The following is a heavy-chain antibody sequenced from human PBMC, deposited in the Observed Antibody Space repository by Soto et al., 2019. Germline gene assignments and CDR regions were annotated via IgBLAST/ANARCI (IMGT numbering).Heavy chain of an antibody. CDR3: ARYKSNYYYGMDV. Sequence: SETLSLTCTVSGGSIISYYWSWIRRPPWKGLEWIGYIYYSGITNYNPSLKSRVTISVDTSKNQFSLKLSSVTAADTAVYYCARYKSNYYYGMDVWGQGTTVTVSS. V-gene: IGHV4-59*01. D-gene: IGHD1-20*01. CDR1: GGSIISYY. CDR2: IYYSGIT. J-gene: IGHJ6*02.